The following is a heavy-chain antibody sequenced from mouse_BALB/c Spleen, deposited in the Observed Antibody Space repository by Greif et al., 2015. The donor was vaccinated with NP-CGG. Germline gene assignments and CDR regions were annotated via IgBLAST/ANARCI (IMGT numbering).Heavy chain of an antibody. V-gene: IGHV1-9*01. J-gene: IGHJ3*01. CDR1: GYTFSSYW. CDR3: ARRRGMITMVFAY. D-gene: IGHD2-4*01. Sequence: VQLQQSGAELMKPGASVKISCKATGYTFSSYWIEWVKQRPGHGLEWIGEILPGSGSTNYNEKFKGKATFTADTSSNTAYMQLSSLTSEDSAVYYCARRRGMITMVFAYWGQGTLVTVSA. CDR2: ILPGSGST.